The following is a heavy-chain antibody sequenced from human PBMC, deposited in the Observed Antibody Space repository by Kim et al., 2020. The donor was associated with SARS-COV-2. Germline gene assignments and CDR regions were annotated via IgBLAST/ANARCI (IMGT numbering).Heavy chain of an antibody. CDR1: GFTFSSYA. Sequence: GGSLRLSCAASGFTFSSYAMSWVRQAPGKGLEWVSAISGSGGSTYYADSVKGRFTISRDNSKNTLYLQMNSLRAEDTAVYYCAKDQAKLLWFGELLFPFGYWGQGNLVTVSS. J-gene: IGHJ4*02. D-gene: IGHD3-10*01. CDR2: ISGSGGST. CDR3: AKDQAKLLWFGELLFPFGY. V-gene: IGHV3-23*01.